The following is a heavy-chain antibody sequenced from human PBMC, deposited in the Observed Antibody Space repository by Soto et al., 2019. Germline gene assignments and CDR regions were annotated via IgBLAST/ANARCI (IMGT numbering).Heavy chain of an antibody. CDR1: NGSINNYY. Sequence: SETLSLSCTVSNGSINNYYWTWIRQSPGKGLEWIGFVYYSGTTNYNPSLKSRVTISVDTSKNQFSLKLSSVTAADTAVYYCASERIRSGYSHYYGMDVWGQGTRVNASS. D-gene: IGHD3-3*01. CDR3: ASERIRSGYSHYYGMDV. V-gene: IGHV4-59*01. CDR2: VYYSGTT. J-gene: IGHJ6*02.